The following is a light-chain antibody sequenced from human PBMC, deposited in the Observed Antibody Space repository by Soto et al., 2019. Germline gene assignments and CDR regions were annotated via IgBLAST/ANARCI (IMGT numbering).Light chain of an antibody. J-gene: IGLJ1*01. V-gene: IGLV2-14*01. CDR1: SSDVGGYNY. Sequence: QSVLTQPASVSRSPGQSITISCAGTSSDVGGYNYISWYQQHPGKAPKLMIYEVTNRPSGVSNRFSGSKSGNTASLTISGLQAEDEADYYCSSYTSSSRYVFGTGTKLTVL. CDR3: SSYTSSSRYV. CDR2: EVT.